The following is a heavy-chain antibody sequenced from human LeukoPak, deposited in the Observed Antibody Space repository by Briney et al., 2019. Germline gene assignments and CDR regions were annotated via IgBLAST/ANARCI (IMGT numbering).Heavy chain of an antibody. D-gene: IGHD6-6*01. CDR1: GDSISSDNYY. V-gene: IGHV4-30-4*01. CDR2: IYHSGSS. Sequence: SETLSLTCTVSGDSISSDNYYWNWIRQTPGKGLEWIGYIYHSGSSYYNPSLKSRVSMSVDTSKNEFSLTLGSVTGADTAVYYCARHRAYSSSSPFDYWGQGTLVTVSS. J-gene: IGHJ4*02. CDR3: ARHRAYSSSSPFDY.